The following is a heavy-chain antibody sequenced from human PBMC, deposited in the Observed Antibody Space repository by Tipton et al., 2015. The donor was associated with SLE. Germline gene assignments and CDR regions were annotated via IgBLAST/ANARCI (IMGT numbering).Heavy chain of an antibody. Sequence: TLSLTCTVSGGSISSYYWSWIRQPPGKGLERIGYIYYSGSANYNPSLKSRVTISVDTSKNQFSLKLSSVTAADTAVYYCARGSRNYDSSGYHWYLDLWGSGTLVPV. CDR3: ARGSRNYDSSGYHWYLDL. J-gene: IGHJ2*01. D-gene: IGHD3-22*01. CDR1: GGSISSYY. V-gene: IGHV4-59*01. CDR2: IYYSGSA.